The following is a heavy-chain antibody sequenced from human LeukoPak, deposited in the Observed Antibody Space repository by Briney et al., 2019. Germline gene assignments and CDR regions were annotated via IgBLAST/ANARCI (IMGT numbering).Heavy chain of an antibody. V-gene: IGHV3-7*01. CDR2: IGKDGSVN. J-gene: IGHJ5*02. CDR3: ARDLGYYATDQ. CDR1: GFSLSKFW. Sequence: GGSLRLSCAASGFSLSKFWMSWVRQAPGKRLEWVANIGKDGSVNKYVDSVKGRFTVSRDNAKNSLYLHMNSLRADDTAVYYCARDLGYYATDQWGQGTLVTVSS. D-gene: IGHD2-2*01.